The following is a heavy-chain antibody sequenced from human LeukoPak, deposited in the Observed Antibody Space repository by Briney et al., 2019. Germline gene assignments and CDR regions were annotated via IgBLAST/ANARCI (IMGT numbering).Heavy chain of an antibody. Sequence: SETLSLTCAVYSGSFSGYCWSWIRQPPGKGLEWIGEINHSGSTNYNPSLKSRVTISVDTSKNQFSLKLSSVTAADTAVYYCARAPSITAAGTGWDWFDPWGQGTLVTVSS. CDR2: INHSGST. CDR3: ARAPSITAAGTGWDWFDP. D-gene: IGHD6-13*01. J-gene: IGHJ5*02. CDR1: SGSFSGYC. V-gene: IGHV4-34*01.